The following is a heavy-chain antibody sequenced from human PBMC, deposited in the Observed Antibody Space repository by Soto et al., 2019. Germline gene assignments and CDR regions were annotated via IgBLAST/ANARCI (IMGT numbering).Heavy chain of an antibody. D-gene: IGHD3-10*01. J-gene: IGHJ6*02. CDR1: GFTVSSNY. CDR3: ARDGGYGVAEPITMVRGVIPDYYYYGMDV. CDR2: IYSVGST. Sequence: GSLRLSCAASGFTVSSNYMSWVRQAPGKGLEWVSVIYSVGSTYYADSVKGRFTISRDNSKNTLYLQMNSLRAEDTAVYYCARDGGYGVAEPITMVRGVIPDYYYYGMDVWGQGTTVTVSS. V-gene: IGHV3-66*01.